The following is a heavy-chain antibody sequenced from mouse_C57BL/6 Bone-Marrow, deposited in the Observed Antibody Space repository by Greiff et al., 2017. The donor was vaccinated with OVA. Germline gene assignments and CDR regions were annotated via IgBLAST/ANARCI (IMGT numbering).Heavy chain of an antibody. Sequence: EVQGVESGGGLVKPGGSLKLSCAASGFTFSSYAMSWVRQTPEKRLEWVATISDGGSYTYYPDNVKGRFTISRDNAKNNLYLQMSHLKSEDTAMYFCARAGSRSFDYWGQGTTLTVSS. CDR1: GFTFSSYA. V-gene: IGHV5-4*01. J-gene: IGHJ2*01. CDR2: ISDGGSYT. CDR3: ARAGSRSFDY. D-gene: IGHD1-1*01.